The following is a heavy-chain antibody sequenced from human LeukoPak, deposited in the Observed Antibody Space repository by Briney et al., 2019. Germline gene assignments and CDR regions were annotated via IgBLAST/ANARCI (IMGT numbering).Heavy chain of an antibody. CDR3: ARDSRGSGWGDY. CDR1: GYTFTSCD. CDR2: MNPNSGNT. D-gene: IGHD6-19*01. J-gene: IGHJ4*02. Sequence: VASVTVSCKASGYTFTSCDINWVRQATGQGLEWMGWMNPNSGNTGYAQKLQGRVTITTDTSTSTAYMELRSLRSDDTAVYYCARDSRGSGWGDYWGQGTLVTVSS. V-gene: IGHV1-8*03.